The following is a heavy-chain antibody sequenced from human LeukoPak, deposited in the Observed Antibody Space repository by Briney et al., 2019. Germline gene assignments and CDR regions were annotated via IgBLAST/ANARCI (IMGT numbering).Heavy chain of an antibody. CDR1: GFTFSSYG. V-gene: IGHV3-30*02. Sequence: GGSLRLSCAASGFTFSSYGMHWVRQAPGKGLEWVAFIRYDGSNKYYADSVKGRFTISRGNSKNTLYLQMNSLRAEDTAVYYCAKDLSRLVVVVAAMDYWGQGTLVTVSS. D-gene: IGHD2-15*01. CDR3: AKDLSRLVVVVAAMDY. J-gene: IGHJ4*02. CDR2: IRYDGSNK.